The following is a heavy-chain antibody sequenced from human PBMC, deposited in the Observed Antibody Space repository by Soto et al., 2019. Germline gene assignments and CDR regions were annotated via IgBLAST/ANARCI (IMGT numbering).Heavy chain of an antibody. Sequence: SVKVSCKASGGTFSRYAISWVREAPGEGLEWMGGFNPIFETASYAQQFQGRVTITADESTNTVYMDLSSLRSEDTAVYYCTRGITLIRGVIPPGYYYGMDVWGQGTTVTV. CDR3: TRGITLIRGVIPPGYYYGMDV. CDR1: GGTFSRYA. V-gene: IGHV1-69*13. J-gene: IGHJ6*02. CDR2: FNPIFETA. D-gene: IGHD3-10*01.